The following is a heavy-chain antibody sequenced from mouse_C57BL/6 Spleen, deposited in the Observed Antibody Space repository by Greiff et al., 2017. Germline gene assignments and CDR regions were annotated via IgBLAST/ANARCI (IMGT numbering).Heavy chain of an antibody. J-gene: IGHJ3*01. Sequence: QVQLKQSGAELVKPGASVQLSCKASGYTFTSYWMHWVKQRPGQGLEWIGMIYPNSGSTNYNEKFKGKATLTVDKSSSTAYMQLSSLTSEDSAVYYCARGYCGSSYEFAYWGQGTLVTVSA. CDR1: GYTFTSYW. D-gene: IGHD1-1*01. CDR2: IYPNSGST. V-gene: IGHV1-64*01. CDR3: ARGYCGSSYEFAY.